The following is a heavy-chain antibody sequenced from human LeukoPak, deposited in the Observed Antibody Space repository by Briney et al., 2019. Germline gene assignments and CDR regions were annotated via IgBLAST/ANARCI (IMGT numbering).Heavy chain of an antibody. V-gene: IGHV3-23*01. D-gene: IGHD3-22*01. J-gene: IGHJ6*02. CDR2: ISGSGGST. CDR3: AKDLSSAITSALVLDV. Sequence: GGSLRLSCAASGFTLSNYAMSWVRQAPGKGLEWVSVISGSGGSTFYADSVKGRFTISRDNVKNVLYLQMNSLRPEDTALYYCAKDLSSAITSALVLDVWGQGTTV. CDR1: GFTLSNYA.